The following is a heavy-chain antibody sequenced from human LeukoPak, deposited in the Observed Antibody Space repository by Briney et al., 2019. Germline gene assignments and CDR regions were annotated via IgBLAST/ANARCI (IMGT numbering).Heavy chain of an antibody. V-gene: IGHV1-18*01. CDR3: ARDWGRITMIAVDDAFDI. CDR2: ISAYNGNT. J-gene: IGHJ3*02. CDR1: GYTFTSYG. D-gene: IGHD3-22*01. Sequence: GASVKVSCKASGYTFTSYGISWVRQAPGQGLEWMGWISAYNGNTNYAQKLQGRVTMTTDTSTSTAYMELRSLRSDDTAVYYCARDWGRITMIAVDDAFDIWGQGTMVTVSS.